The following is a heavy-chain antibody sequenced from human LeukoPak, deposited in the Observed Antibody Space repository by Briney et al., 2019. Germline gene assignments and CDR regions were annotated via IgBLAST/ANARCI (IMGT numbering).Heavy chain of an antibody. J-gene: IGHJ4*02. CDR3: ARDPYGSGFFDY. D-gene: IGHD3-10*01. V-gene: IGHV4-61*02. Sequence: SQTLSLTCTVSGGSISSGSYYWSWIRQPAGKGLEWIGRIYTSGSTNYNPSLKSRVTISVDTSKNQFSLKLSSVTAADTVVYYCARDPYGSGFFDYWGQGTLVTVSS. CDR1: GGSISSGSYY. CDR2: IYTSGST.